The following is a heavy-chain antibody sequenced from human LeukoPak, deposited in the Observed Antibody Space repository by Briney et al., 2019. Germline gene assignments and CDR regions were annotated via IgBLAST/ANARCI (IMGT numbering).Heavy chain of an antibody. D-gene: IGHD2-15*01. CDR1: GYTFTDSY. J-gene: IGHJ5*02. CDR2: INPNSGAT. CDR3: ARQPGYCSGGRCFGRRFDP. V-gene: IGHV1-2*02. Sequence: ASVKVSCKASGYTFTDSYIHWVRQAPGQGLEWMGWINPNSGATNYPQKFQGRVTITRDTSANTAYMELTRLRSDDTAVCFCARQPGYCSGGRCFGRRFDPWGQGTLVTVSS.